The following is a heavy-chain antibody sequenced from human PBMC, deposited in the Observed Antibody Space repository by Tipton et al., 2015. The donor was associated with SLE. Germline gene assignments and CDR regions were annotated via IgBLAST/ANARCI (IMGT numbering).Heavy chain of an antibody. Sequence: TLSLTCTVSGGSISSGDYYWSWIRQPPGKGLEWIGYIYYSGSTNYNPSLKSRVTISVDKAKNQFSLKLSSVTAADTAVYYCARGNTIFGVGYWGQGTLVTVSS. CDR2: IYYSGST. J-gene: IGHJ4*02. V-gene: IGHV4-30-4*08. CDR3: ARGNTIFGVGY. CDR1: GGSISSGDYY. D-gene: IGHD3-3*01.